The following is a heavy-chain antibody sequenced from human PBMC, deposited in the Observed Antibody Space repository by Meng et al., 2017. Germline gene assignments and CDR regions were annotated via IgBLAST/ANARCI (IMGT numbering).Heavy chain of an antibody. D-gene: IGHD5-12*01. Sequence: GPLRLSCTVSGGSISSSSYYWGWIRQPPGKGLEWIGSIYYSGSTYYNPSLKSRVTISVDTSKNQFSLKLSSVTAADTAVYYCARGDIVATKFAFDIWGQGTMVTVSS. CDR1: GGSISSSSYY. CDR2: IYYSGST. V-gene: IGHV4-39*07. CDR3: ARGDIVATKFAFDI. J-gene: IGHJ3*02.